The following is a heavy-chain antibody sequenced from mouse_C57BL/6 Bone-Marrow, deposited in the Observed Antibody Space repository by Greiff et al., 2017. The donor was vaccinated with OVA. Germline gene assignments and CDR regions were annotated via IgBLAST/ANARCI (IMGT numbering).Heavy chain of an antibody. CDR1: GFSLTSYG. V-gene: IGHV2-5*01. Sequence: VQLQQSGPGLVQPSQSLSITCTVSGFSLTSYGVHWVRQSPGKGLEWLGVIWRGGSTDYNAAFMSRLSITKDNSKSQVFFKMNSLQADDTAIYYCAKGGYYYGSSYTWFAYWGQGTLVTVSA. D-gene: IGHD1-1*01. CDR2: IWRGGST. J-gene: IGHJ3*01. CDR3: AKGGYYYGSSYTWFAY.